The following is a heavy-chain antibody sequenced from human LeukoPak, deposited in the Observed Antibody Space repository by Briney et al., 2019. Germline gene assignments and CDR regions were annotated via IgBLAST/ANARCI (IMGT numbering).Heavy chain of an antibody. CDR1: GYSFPNYW. CDR2: IFPGDSDT. J-gene: IGHJ5*02. Sequence: GESLKISCKGSGYSFPNYWIGWVRQMPGRGLEWMGIIFPGDSDTRYSPSFQGQVTISADKSISTAYLQWSSLKASDSAMYYCARLPYCGGDCYPNWFDPWGQGTLVTVSS. D-gene: IGHD2-21*02. V-gene: IGHV5-51*01. CDR3: ARLPYCGGDCYPNWFDP.